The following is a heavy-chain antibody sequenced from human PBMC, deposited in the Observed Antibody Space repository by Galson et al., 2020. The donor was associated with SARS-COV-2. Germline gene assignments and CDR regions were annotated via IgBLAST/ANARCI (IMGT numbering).Heavy chain of an antibody. V-gene: IGHV4-4*02. CDR3: ARVTQRRYCSSTSCPGVDP. CDR2: IYHSGST. Sequence: SETLSLTCAVSGGSISSSNWWSWVRQPPGKGLEWIGEIYHSGSTNYNPSLKSRVTISVDKSKNQFSLKLSSVTAADTAVYYCARVTQRRYCSSTSCPGVDPWGQGTLVTVSS. CDR1: GGSISSSNW. D-gene: IGHD2-2*01. J-gene: IGHJ5*02.